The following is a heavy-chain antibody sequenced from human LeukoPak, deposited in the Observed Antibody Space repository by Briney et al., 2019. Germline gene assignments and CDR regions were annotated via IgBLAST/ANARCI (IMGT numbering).Heavy chain of an antibody. CDR1: GFTFSNYA. D-gene: IGHD5-24*01. CDR3: ARGGADGYTFDN. CDR2: VGSSGSI. Sequence: GGSLRLSCEASGFTFSNYAMNWVRQAPGRGLEWVSSVGSSGSIYYADSVEGRFTISRDNPKSTLYLQMNSLRDEDTAIYYCARGGADGYTFDNWGQGTLVTVSS. J-gene: IGHJ4*02. V-gene: IGHV3-23*01.